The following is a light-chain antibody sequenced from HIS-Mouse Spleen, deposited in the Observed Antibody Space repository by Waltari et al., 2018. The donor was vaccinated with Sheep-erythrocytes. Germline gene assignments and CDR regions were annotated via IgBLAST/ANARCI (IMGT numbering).Light chain of an antibody. CDR3: CSYAGSSTPWV. J-gene: IGLJ3*02. V-gene: IGLV2-23*01. CDR2: EGS. CDR1: SSDVGSYNL. Sequence: QSALTQPASVSGSPGQSITISCTGTSSDVGSYNLVSWYLQHPGKAPKLMIYEGSKRPSGGSNRFSGSKSGNTASLTISGLQAEDEADYYCCSYAGSSTPWVFGGGTKLTVL.